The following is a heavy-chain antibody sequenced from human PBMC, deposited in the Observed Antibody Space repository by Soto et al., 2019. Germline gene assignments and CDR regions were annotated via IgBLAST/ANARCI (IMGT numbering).Heavy chain of an antibody. CDR1: GYTFTSYG. CDR3: ARDSDPPRIAVAGKY. J-gene: IGHJ4*02. CDR2: ISAYNGNT. Sequence: QVQLVQSGAEVKKPGASVKVSCKASGYTFTSYGISWVRQAPGQGLQWMGWISAYNGNTNYAQKLQGRVTKTTDTSTSTAYRERRSLRSDDTAVYYCARDSDPPRIAVAGKYWGQGTLVTVSS. V-gene: IGHV1-18*01. D-gene: IGHD6-19*01.